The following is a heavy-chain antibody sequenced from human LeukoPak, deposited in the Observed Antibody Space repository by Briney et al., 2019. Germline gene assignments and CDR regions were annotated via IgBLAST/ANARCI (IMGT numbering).Heavy chain of an antibody. V-gene: IGHV5-10-1*01. CDR3: ARRRVVPAAINDN. CDR2: IDPSDSYT. J-gene: IGHJ4*02. CDR1: GYSFTDYW. D-gene: IGHD2-2*02. Sequence: GESLKISCKGSGYSFTDYWINWVRQMPGKGLELMGWIDPSDSYTSYNPSFQGHVTISADKSISTAYLQWSSLKASDTAMYYCARRRVVPAAINDNGGQGTLVTVSS.